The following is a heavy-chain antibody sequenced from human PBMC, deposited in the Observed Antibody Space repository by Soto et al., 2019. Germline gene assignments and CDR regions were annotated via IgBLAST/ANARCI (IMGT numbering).Heavy chain of an antibody. Sequence: SETLSLTCTVSGGSISSYYWSWIRQPPGKGLEWIGYIYYSGSTNYSPSLKSRVTISVDTSKNQFSLKLSSVTAADTAVYYCASHGTYDAFDIWGQGTMVTVSS. J-gene: IGHJ3*02. CDR3: ASHGTYDAFDI. V-gene: IGHV4-59*01. CDR1: GGSISSYY. D-gene: IGHD1-1*01. CDR2: IYYSGST.